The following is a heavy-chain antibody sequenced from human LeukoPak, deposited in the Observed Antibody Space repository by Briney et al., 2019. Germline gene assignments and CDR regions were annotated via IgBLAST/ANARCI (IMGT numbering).Heavy chain of an antibody. CDR3: ARERGELTTYYLSF. J-gene: IGHJ4*02. D-gene: IGHD4/OR15-4a*01. V-gene: IGHV1-69*05. Sequence: SVKVSCKASGYTFTGYYMHWVRQAPGQGLEWMGGIIPIFGTANYAQKFQGRVTITTDESTSTAYMELSSLRSEDTAVYYCARERGELTTYYLSFWGQGTLSPSPQ. CDR2: IIPIFGTA. CDR1: GYTFTGYY.